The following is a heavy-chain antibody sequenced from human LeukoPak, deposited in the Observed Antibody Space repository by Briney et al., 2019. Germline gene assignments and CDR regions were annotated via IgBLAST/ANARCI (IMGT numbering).Heavy chain of an antibody. Sequence: GGSLRLSCAASGFTFSSYAMNWVCQAPGKGLEGVSTTSSTGGSAYYADSVKVRFTISRDNPRNTLYLQMNSLRAEDTAVYYCANVRYFDWYFFDYWGQGTLVTVSS. CDR2: TSSTGGSA. CDR1: GFTFSSYA. V-gene: IGHV3-23*01. J-gene: IGHJ4*02. D-gene: IGHD3-9*01. CDR3: ANVRYFDWYFFDY.